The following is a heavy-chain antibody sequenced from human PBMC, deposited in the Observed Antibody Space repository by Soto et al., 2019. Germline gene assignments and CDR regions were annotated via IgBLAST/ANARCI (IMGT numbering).Heavy chain of an antibody. CDR3: ARARVGTTFYAFDM. V-gene: IGHV4-30-2*01. D-gene: IGHD1-26*01. CDR1: GGSIISGGYS. Sequence: SETLSLTCAVSGGSIISGGYSWSWIRQPPGKGLEWIGYIYHSENTYYNPSLMSRVTISVDTSKNQFSLKLSSVIAADTAVYYCARARVGTTFYAFDMWGQGTMVTVSS. CDR2: IYHSENT. J-gene: IGHJ3*02.